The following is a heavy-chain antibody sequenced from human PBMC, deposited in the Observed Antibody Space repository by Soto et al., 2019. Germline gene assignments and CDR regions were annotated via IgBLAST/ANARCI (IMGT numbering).Heavy chain of an antibody. J-gene: IGHJ3*02. CDR2: INDSGST. D-gene: IGHD3-22*01. CDR1: GGSISSGDYY. V-gene: IGHV4-30-4*01. Sequence: PSETLSLTCTVSGGSISSGDYYWSWIRQPPGRGLEWFGYINDSGSTYYNPSLKSRVTISVDTTNNQFSLKLSSVTAADTAVYYCARDGSSGSNYANDAFDIWGQGTMVTVSS. CDR3: ARDGSSGSNYANDAFDI.